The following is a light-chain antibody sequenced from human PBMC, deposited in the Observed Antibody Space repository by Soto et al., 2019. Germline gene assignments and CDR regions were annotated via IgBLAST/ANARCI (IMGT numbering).Light chain of an antibody. V-gene: IGKV3-20*01. Sequence: EIVLTQSPGTLSLSPGERATLSCRASQSVSSSYLAWYQQKPGQAPRLLIYGASSRATGIPDRFSGSRSGTESTLTISTLEPEDFAVYYHQHYGSELPISVGRRTRLEIK. CDR2: GAS. J-gene: IGKJ5*01. CDR3: QHYGSELPIS. CDR1: QSVSSSY.